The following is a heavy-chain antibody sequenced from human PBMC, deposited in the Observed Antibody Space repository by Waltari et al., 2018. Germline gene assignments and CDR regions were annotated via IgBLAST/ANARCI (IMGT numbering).Heavy chain of an antibody. CDR1: GYSLTSYA. CDR3: ARSRGYNEYHAFDI. J-gene: IGHJ3*02. CDR2: ISAGNGDT. V-gene: IGHV1-3*01. Sequence: QVHLVQSGAEVKKPGASVKVSCTASGYSLTSYAMQWVRQAPGQRLEWLGWISAGNGDTKNSQKLQGRITITRDTSASTAYMELSSLRSDDTAVYYCARSRGYNEYHAFDIWGQGTMVSVS. D-gene: IGHD5-18*01.